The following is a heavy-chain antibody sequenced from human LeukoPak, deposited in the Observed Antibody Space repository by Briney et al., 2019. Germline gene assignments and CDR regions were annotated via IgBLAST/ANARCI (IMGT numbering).Heavy chain of an antibody. CDR3: ARDGCGGDCYFDY. Sequence: GGSLRLSCAASGFTFSSYSMNWVRQAPGKGLEWVSSISSSSSYIYYTDSVKGRFTISRDNAKNSLYLQMNSLRAEDTAVYYCARDGCGGDCYFDYWGQGTLVTVSS. V-gene: IGHV3-21*01. CDR2: ISSSSSYI. J-gene: IGHJ4*02. D-gene: IGHD2-21*02. CDR1: GFTFSSYS.